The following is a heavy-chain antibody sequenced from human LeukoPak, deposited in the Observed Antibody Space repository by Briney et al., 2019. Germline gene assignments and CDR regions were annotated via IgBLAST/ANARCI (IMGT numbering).Heavy chain of an antibody. Sequence: PSETLSLTCTVSGGSISSYYWSWIRQPAGKGLEWIGRIYISGTINYNPSLKSRVTMSVDTSKNQFSLKLSSVTAADTAVYYCARLMTPYYYDSSGYYPSYYYYYYYMDVWGKGTTVTVS. CDR3: ARLMTPYYYDSSGYYPSYYYYYYYMDV. CDR1: GGSISSYY. J-gene: IGHJ6*03. D-gene: IGHD3-22*01. V-gene: IGHV4-4*07. CDR2: IYISGTI.